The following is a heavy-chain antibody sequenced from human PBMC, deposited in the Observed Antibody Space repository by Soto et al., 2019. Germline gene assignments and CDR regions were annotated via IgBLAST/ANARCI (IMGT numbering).Heavy chain of an antibody. Sequence: ASVKVSCKASGYTFTSYAMHWVRQAPGQRLEWMGWINAGNGNTKYSQKFQGRVTITRDTSASTAYMELSSLRSEDTAVYYCARSPVTIVPWFDPWGQGTLVTVSS. CDR2: INAGNGNT. CDR1: GYTFTSYA. D-gene: IGHD3-10*01. J-gene: IGHJ5*02. CDR3: ARSPVTIVPWFDP. V-gene: IGHV1-3*01.